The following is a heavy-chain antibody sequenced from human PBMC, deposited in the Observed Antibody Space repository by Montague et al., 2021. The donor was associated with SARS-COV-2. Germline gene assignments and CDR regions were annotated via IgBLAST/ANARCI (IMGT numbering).Heavy chain of an antibody. CDR1: GFTFADHA. J-gene: IGHJ4*02. CDR2: IRGIPYGGTT. D-gene: IGHD2-2*01. Sequence: SLRLSCAASGFTFADHAMSWFRQAPGKGLEWVAFIRGIPYGGTTEYAASVKGRFIISRDNSKSIAYLEMNSLKTEDTAVYYCTKDPDAHNWGQGTLVTVSS. V-gene: IGHV3-49*03. CDR3: TKDPDAHN.